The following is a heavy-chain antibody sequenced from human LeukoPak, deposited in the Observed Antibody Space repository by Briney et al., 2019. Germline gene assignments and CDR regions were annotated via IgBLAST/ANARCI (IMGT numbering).Heavy chain of an antibody. J-gene: IGHJ5*02. V-gene: IGHV4-59*01. CDR2: IYYSGST. Sequence: SETLSLTCTVSGGSISSYYWSWIRQPPGKGLEWIGYIYYSGSTNYNPSLTSRVTISVDTSKNQFSLKLSSVTAADTAVYYCARDGCSGGSCFGWFDPWGQGTLVTVSS. CDR3: ARDGCSGGSCFGWFDP. CDR1: GGSISSYY. D-gene: IGHD2-15*01.